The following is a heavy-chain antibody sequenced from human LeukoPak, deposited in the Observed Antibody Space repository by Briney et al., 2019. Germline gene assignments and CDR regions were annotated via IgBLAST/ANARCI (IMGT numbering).Heavy chain of an antibody. J-gene: IGHJ3*02. CDR1: GFTFSSYS. V-gene: IGHV3-21*01. CDR2: ISSSSSYI. CDR3: ARAAWRGSSENDAFDI. Sequence: GGSLRLSCAASGFTFSSYSMNWVRQAPGKGLKWVSSISSSSSYIYYADSVKGRFTISRDNAKDSLYLQMNSLRAEDTAVYYCARAAWRGSSENDAFDIWGQGTMVTVSS. D-gene: IGHD1-26*01.